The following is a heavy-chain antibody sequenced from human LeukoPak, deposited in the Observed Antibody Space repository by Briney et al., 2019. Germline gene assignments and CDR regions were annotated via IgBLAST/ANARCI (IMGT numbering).Heavy chain of an antibody. Sequence: PGRSLRLSWAASGFTFSSYAMSWVRQAPVKGLEWVSAISGSGGSTYYADSVKGRFTISRDNSKNTLYLQMNSLRAEDTAVYYCAKDEEWFGDLPGRNFDYWGQGTLVTVSS. CDR1: GFTFSSYA. CDR2: ISGSGGST. J-gene: IGHJ4*02. V-gene: IGHV3-23*01. CDR3: AKDEEWFGDLPGRNFDY. D-gene: IGHD3-10*01.